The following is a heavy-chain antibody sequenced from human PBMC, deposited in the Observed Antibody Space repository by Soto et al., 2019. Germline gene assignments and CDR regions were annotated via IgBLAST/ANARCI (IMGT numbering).Heavy chain of an antibody. Sequence: WETLSLTCTVSGGSISSRSYYWGWIRQPPGKGLEWIGSIYYSGNAYYNPSLKSRVAVSVDTSKNQFSLKVTSVTATDTAVYYCARHKDTSSRYLLPDFWGQGTLVTVSS. V-gene: IGHV4-39*01. D-gene: IGHD6-13*01. J-gene: IGHJ4*02. CDR3: ARHKDTSSRYLLPDF. CDR2: IYYSGNA. CDR1: GGSISSRSYY.